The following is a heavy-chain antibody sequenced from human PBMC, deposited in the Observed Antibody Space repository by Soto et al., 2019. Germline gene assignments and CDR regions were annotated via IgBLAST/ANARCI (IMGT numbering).Heavy chain of an antibody. J-gene: IGHJ6*02. Sequence: PGGSLRLSCVASGFSFNEYSMHWVRQAPGEGLEWVSGISRDSGTIDYADSVKGRFTISRDNAKNSLYLQMNSLGAEDTALYYCAKSLLTGGIRSHYGLDVWGQGTTVTVSS. CDR1: GFSFNEYS. CDR3: AKSLLTGGIRSHYGLDV. CDR2: ISRDSGTI. V-gene: IGHV3-9*01. D-gene: IGHD1-26*01.